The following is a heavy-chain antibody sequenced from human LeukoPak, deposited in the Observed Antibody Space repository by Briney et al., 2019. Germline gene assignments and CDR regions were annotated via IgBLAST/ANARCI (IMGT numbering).Heavy chain of an antibody. CDR2: IRYDGSHE. V-gene: IGHV3-30*02. Sequence: TGGSLRLSCIGSGLIFSHYDIHWVRQAPGKGLGWGAFIRYDGSHEYYADSLKGRISISRDNSKNTVYLQVKSLRVEDTAVYYCASLVILRGVFDVWGQGTRVTVSS. CDR1: GLIFSHYD. J-gene: IGHJ3*01. D-gene: IGHD3-16*01. CDR3: ASLVILRGVFDV.